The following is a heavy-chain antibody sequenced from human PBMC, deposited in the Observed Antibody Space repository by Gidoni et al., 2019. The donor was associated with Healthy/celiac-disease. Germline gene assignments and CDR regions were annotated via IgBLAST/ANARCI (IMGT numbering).Heavy chain of an antibody. CDR1: GYTCTSYY. Sequence: QVQLVQSGAEVKKPGASVKVSCKASGYTCTSYYMHWVRQAPGQGLEWMGILNPSVGSTSYAQKFQGRVTMTRYTSTSTFYLELSSLRSEDTAVYYCARGPTWPDTAMVIDYFDYWCQGTLVTVSS. J-gene: IGHJ4*02. V-gene: IGHV1-46*01. D-gene: IGHD5-18*01. CDR2: LNPSVGST. CDR3: ARGPTWPDTAMVIDYFDY.